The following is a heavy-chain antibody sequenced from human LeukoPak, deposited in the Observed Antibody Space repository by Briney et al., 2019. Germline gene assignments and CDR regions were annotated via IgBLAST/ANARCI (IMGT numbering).Heavy chain of an antibody. CDR2: ISSGSSYI. D-gene: IGHD3-22*01. CDR3: ARDWGYYDSSGYYYPYYFDY. Sequence: PGGSLRLSCAASGFTFSSYGMNWVRQAPGKGLEWVSSISSGSSYIYYADSVKGRFTISRDNAKNSLYLQMNSLRAEDTAVYYCARDWGYYDSSGYYYPYYFDYWGQGTLVTVSS. J-gene: IGHJ4*02. V-gene: IGHV3-21*01. CDR1: GFTFSSYG.